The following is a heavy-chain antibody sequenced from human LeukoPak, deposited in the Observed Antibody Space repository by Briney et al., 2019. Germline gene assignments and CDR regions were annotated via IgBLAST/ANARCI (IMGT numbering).Heavy chain of an antibody. D-gene: IGHD3-22*01. V-gene: IGHV3-74*01. CDR2: INSDGSST. Sequence: GGSLRLSCAASGLIFRSYWMHWVRQAPGKGLVWVSTINSDGSSTTYADSVKGRFTISRDNARNTLYLQMNSLRAEDTAVYYCAKDRFTMIVDGAFDYWGQGTLVTVSS. CDR1: GLIFRSYW. CDR3: AKDRFTMIVDGAFDY. J-gene: IGHJ4*02.